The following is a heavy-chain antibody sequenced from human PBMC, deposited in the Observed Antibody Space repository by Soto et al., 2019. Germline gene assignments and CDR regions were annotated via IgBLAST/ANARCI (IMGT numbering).Heavy chain of an antibody. V-gene: IGHV3-48*01. D-gene: IGHD2-2*01. J-gene: IGHJ4*02. Sequence: GGSLRLSCAASGFTFRNYSMNWVRQAPGKGLEWVSYISSSSSRIYYAGSVKGRFTISRDNGKDSLYLQMNSLRVEDTAVYYCARMSSSISPGCWGQGTLVTVSS. CDR1: GFTFRNYS. CDR3: ARMSSSISPGC. CDR2: ISSSSSRI.